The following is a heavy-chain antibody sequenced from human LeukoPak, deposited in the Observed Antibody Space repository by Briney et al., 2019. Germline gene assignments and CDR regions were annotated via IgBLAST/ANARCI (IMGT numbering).Heavy chain of an antibody. J-gene: IGHJ3*02. Sequence: SETLSLTCTVSGDSISTYYWSWIRQPPGKGLEWIGYIYYRVTSDYNPSLKSRVTMSVDMSTRQISLKLSSVTAADTAVYYCARVYGSGYDFRGAFDIWGQGTMVTVSS. CDR2: IYYRVTS. CDR3: ARVYGSGYDFRGAFDI. CDR1: GDSISTYY. D-gene: IGHD5-12*01. V-gene: IGHV4-59*01.